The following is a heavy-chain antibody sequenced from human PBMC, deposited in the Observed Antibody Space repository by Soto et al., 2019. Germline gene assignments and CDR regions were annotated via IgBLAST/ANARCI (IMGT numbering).Heavy chain of an antibody. J-gene: IGHJ6*02. Sequence: GGSLRLSCAASGSTFSSYGMHWVRQAPGKGLEWVAVISYDGSNKYYADSVKGRFTISRDNSNNTLYLQMNSLRAEDTAVYYCAKNGGVVVVAVAGYYYGMDVWGQGTTVTVSS. CDR1: GSTFSSYG. CDR2: ISYDGSNK. V-gene: IGHV3-30*18. CDR3: AKNGGVVVVAVAGYYYGMDV. D-gene: IGHD2-15*01.